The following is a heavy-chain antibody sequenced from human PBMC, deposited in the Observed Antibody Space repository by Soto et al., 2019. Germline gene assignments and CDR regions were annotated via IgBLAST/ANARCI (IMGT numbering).Heavy chain of an antibody. Sequence: QVQLQESGPGLVKRSETLSLTCTVSGGSISSYYWSWIRQPPGKGLEWIGYIYYSGSTNYNPSLKSRVTISVYTSKNQFSLKLRSVTAADTAVYYCARRYGGNFDYWGQGTLVTVSS. V-gene: IGHV4-59*01. D-gene: IGHD3-16*01. J-gene: IGHJ4*02. CDR3: ARRYGGNFDY. CDR2: IYYSGST. CDR1: GGSISSYY.